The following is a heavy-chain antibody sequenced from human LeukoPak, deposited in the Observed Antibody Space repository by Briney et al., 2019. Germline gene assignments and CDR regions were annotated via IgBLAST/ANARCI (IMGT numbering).Heavy chain of an antibody. D-gene: IGHD6-19*01. V-gene: IGHV3-53*05. J-gene: IGHJ4*02. CDR3: AKARGIAVAADGFDY. Sequence: GGSLRLSCAASGFTVSTNYVNWVRQAPGKGLEWVSVIYSGGSTYYADSVKGRFTISRDNSKNTLYLQMNSLRAEDMALYYCAKARGIAVAADGFDYWGQGTLVTVSS. CDR1: GFTVSTNY. CDR2: IYSGGST.